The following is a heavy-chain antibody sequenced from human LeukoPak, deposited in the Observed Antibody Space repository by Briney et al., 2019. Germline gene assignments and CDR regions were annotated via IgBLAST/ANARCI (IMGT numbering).Heavy chain of an antibody. CDR3: AKVKGAIVAFDY. CDR2: ISGSGGST. V-gene: IGHV3-23*01. D-gene: IGHD3-22*01. CDR1: GVTLSTYA. J-gene: IGHJ4*02. Sequence: GGSLRLSCAASGVTLSTYAMSWVRQAPGKGLEWVSAISGSGGSTYYADSVKGRFTISRDNSKNTLYLQMSSLRAEDTAVYYCAKVKGAIVAFDYWGQGTLVTVSS.